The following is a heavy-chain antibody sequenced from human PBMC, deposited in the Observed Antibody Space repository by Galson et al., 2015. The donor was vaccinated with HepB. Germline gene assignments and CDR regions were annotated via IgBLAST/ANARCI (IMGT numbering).Heavy chain of an antibody. CDR3: AGWCGYHNWFHP. J-gene: IGHJ5*02. V-gene: IGHV4-39*01. CDR1: GGSISSTKYY. D-gene: IGHD3-3*01. CDR2: FYYSGST. Sequence: SETLSLTCTVSGGSISSTKYYWGWIRQPPGKGLEGIGTFYYSGSTYYNPSLQSRVTISVDTSKNRFSLKLSSVAAADTAVYYCAGWCGYHNWFHPWGQGRLVSVSS.